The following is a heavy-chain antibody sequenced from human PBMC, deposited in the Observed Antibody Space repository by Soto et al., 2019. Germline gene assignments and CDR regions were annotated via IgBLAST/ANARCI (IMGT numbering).Heavy chain of an antibody. CDR1: GFTFTSYT. D-gene: IGHD6-13*01. J-gene: IGHJ4*02. CDR2: ISSSSDYI. V-gene: IGHV3-21*06. CDR3: ARARVYATGPLDF. Sequence: GGSLRLSCAASGFTFTSYTMNWVGQAPGKGLECVSSISSSSDYIYYADSMKGRVTISRDNAKNSLFLDMNSLTGEDTAVYYCARARVYATGPLDFWGQGTLVTVSS.